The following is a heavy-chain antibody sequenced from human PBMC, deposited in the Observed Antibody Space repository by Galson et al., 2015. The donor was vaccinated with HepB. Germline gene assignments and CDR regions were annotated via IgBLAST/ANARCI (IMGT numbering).Heavy chain of an antibody. J-gene: IGHJ4*02. V-gene: IGHV3-23*01. CDR2: ISGSGGST. D-gene: IGHD3-10*01. CDR3: ANPGALGEGILDY. CDR1: GFTFSSYA. Sequence: SLRLSCAASGFTFSSYAMSWVRQAPGKGLEWVSAISGSGGSTYYADSVKGRFTISRDNSKNTLYLQMNSLRAEDTAVYYCANPGALGEGILDYWGQGTLVTVSS.